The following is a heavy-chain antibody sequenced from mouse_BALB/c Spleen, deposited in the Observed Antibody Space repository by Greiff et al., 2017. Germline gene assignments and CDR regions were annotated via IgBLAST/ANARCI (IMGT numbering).Heavy chain of an antibody. CDR2: INSNGGST. Sequence: EVKVVESGGGLVKLGGSLKLSCAASGFTFSSYYMSWVRQTPEKRLELVAAINSNGGSTYYPDTVKGRFTISRDNAKNTLYLQMSSLKSEDTALYCCARQGHYGGYFDVWGAGTTVTVSS. J-gene: IGHJ1*01. V-gene: IGHV5-6-2*01. CDR1: GFTFSSYY. D-gene: IGHD1-2*01. CDR3: ARQGHYGGYFDV.